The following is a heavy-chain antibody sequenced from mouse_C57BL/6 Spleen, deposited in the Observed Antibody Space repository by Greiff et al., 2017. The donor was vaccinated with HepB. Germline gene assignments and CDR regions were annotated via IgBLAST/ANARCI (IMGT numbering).Heavy chain of an antibody. CDR1: GFSLTSYG. D-gene: IGHD2-1*01. Sequence: VKLQESGPGLVQPSQSLSITCTVSGFSLTSYGVHWVRQSPGKGLEWLGVIWSGGSTDYNAAFISRLSISKDNSKSQVFFKMNSLQADDTAIYYCASYGNYEGFAYWGQGTLVTVSA. CDR2: IWSGGST. CDR3: ASYGNYEGFAY. J-gene: IGHJ3*01. V-gene: IGHV2-2*01.